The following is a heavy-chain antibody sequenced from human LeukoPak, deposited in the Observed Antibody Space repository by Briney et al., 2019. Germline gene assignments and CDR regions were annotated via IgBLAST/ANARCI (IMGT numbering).Heavy chain of an antibody. CDR1: GFTFRSYG. J-gene: IGHJ4*02. CDR2: ISYDGSKK. V-gene: IGHV3-30*18. D-gene: IGHD3-22*01. Sequence: PGGSLRLSCAASGFTFRSYGMHWVRQAPGKGLEWVAVISYDGSKKYYTDSMKGRFTISRDNSKNTLYLQMNSLRAEDTAVYYCAKEAQSYYYDNSGFDYWGQGTLVTVSS. CDR3: AKEAQSYYYDNSGFDY.